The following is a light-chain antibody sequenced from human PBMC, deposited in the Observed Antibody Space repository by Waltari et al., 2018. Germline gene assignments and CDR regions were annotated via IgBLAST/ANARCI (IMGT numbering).Light chain of an antibody. Sequence: IVLTQSPGTLSLSPGERATLSCRASQSVGTFLVWYQQKPGQAPRLLIQGASARATGTPDRFSGSGSGTDFSLTISRLETEDFAVYYCQHYVRVPVTFGQGTKVEI. V-gene: IGKV3-20*01. J-gene: IGKJ1*01. CDR2: GAS. CDR3: QHYVRVPVT. CDR1: QSVGTF.